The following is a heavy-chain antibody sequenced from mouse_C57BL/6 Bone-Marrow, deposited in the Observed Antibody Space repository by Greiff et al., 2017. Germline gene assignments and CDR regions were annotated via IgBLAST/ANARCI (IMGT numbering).Heavy chain of an antibody. CDR3: AREDYDYDVGWFAY. Sequence: VQRVESGPGLVQPSQSLSITCTVSGFSLTSYGVHWVRQSPGKGLEWLGVIWSGGSTDYNAAFISRLSISKDNSKSQVFFKMNSLQADDTAIYYCAREDYDYDVGWFAYWGQGTLVTVSA. V-gene: IGHV2-2*01. J-gene: IGHJ3*01. CDR2: IWSGGST. CDR1: GFSLTSYG. D-gene: IGHD2-4*01.